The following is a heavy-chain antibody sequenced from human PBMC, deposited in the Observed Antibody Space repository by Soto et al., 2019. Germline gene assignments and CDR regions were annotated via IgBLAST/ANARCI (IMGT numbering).Heavy chain of an antibody. J-gene: IGHJ5*02. CDR3: ARGLRRKASCWFDP. CDR1: GGSISSGDYY. V-gene: IGHV4-30-4*01. CDR2: IYYSGST. D-gene: IGHD3-16*01. Sequence: ASETLSLTCTVSGGSISSGDYYWSWIRQPPGKGLEWIGYIYYSGSTYYNPSLKSRVTISVDTSKNQFSLKLSSVTAADTAVYYCARGLRRKASCWFDPWGQGTLVTVSS.